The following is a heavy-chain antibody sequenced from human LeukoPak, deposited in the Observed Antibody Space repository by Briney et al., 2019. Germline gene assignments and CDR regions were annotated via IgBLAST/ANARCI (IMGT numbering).Heavy chain of an antibody. V-gene: IGHV1-69*04. CDR3: ARTSGSTYYFDY. CDR2: IIPILGIA. CDR1: GGTFSSYA. Sequence: ASVKVSCKASGGTFSSYAISWVRQAPEQGLEWMGRIIPILGIANYAQKFQGRVTITADKSTSTAYMELSSLRSEDTAVYYCARTSGSTYYFDYWGQGTLVTVSS. D-gene: IGHD1-26*01. J-gene: IGHJ4*02.